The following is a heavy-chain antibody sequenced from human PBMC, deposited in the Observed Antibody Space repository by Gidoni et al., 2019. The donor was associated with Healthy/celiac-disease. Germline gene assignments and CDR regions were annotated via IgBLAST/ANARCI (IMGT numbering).Heavy chain of an antibody. Sequence: QVQLVQSGAEVKKPGASVRVSCKASGKTFTSYEINWVRQATGQGLEWMGWMNPSRGNTGDAQKFQGRVTMTRNTSISTAYMGLSSLRSEDTDVYYCARVSGRYYYYYMDVWGKGTTVTVSS. CDR1: GKTFTSYE. D-gene: IGHD1-26*01. CDR3: ARVSGRYYYYYMDV. V-gene: IGHV1-8*01. CDR2: MNPSRGNT. J-gene: IGHJ6*03.